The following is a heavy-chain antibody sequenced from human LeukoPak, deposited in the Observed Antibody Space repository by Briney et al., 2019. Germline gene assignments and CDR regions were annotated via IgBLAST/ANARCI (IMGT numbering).Heavy chain of an antibody. CDR3: ARSTSSEYDIYHFDY. Sequence: HPGGSLRLSCAASGFTFSSYGMHWVRQAPGKGLEWVAVIWYDGNNKYYADSVKGRFTISRDNSKNTLYLQMNSLRAEDKAVYYCARSTSSEYDIYHFDYWGQGTLVTVSS. CDR1: GFTFSSYG. D-gene: IGHD3-9*01. J-gene: IGHJ4*02. V-gene: IGHV3-33*01. CDR2: IWYDGNNK.